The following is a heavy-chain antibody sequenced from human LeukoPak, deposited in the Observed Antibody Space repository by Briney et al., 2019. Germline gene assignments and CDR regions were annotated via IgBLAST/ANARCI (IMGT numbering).Heavy chain of an antibody. CDR3: ARVISSIARFSPPRPPFDY. CDR2: ISGYNGNA. CDR1: GYTFTAYG. D-gene: IGHD6-6*01. Sequence: GASVKVSCKASGYTFTAYGISWVRQAPGQGLEWMGWISGYNGNANYAQKVQGRVTMTTDTSTSTVYMELRSLRSDDTAVYYCARVISSIARFSPPRPPFDYWGQGTLVTVSS. V-gene: IGHV1-18*01. J-gene: IGHJ4*02.